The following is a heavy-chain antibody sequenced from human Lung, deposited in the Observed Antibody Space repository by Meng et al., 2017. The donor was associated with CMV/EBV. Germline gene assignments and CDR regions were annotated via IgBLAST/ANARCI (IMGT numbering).Heavy chain of an antibody. CDR2: FVNYVDT. J-gene: IGHJ4*02. CDR1: VYTFGSYG. CDR3: ASGTPGRSYCDY. Sequence: HVALLKSLPEGKKPGASVRVSCKASVYTFGSYGICWVRQAPVQGLEWMGWFVNYVDTYPAPKFQGRVTMTTNTHTNTAFMELRSLTSDDTAVYYCASGTPGRSYCDYWGQGTLVTVSS. D-gene: IGHD2-15*01. V-gene: IGHV1-18*01.